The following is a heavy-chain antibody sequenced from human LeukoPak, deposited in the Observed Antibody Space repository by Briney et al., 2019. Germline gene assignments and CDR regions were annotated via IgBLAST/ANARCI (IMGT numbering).Heavy chain of an antibody. Sequence: GESLKISCRGSGYSFTTYWIGWVRQMPGKGLERMGIIYPGDSDTRYSPSFQGQVTISADKSISTAYLQWSSLKASDTAMYYCACTMVRGVIDAFDIWGQGTMVTVSS. CDR2: IYPGDSDT. V-gene: IGHV5-51*01. J-gene: IGHJ3*02. CDR1: GYSFTTYW. D-gene: IGHD3-10*01. CDR3: ACTMVRGVIDAFDI.